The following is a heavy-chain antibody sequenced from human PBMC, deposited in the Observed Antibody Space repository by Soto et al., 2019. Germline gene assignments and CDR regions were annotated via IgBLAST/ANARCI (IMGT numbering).Heavy chain of an antibody. J-gene: IGHJ6*02. CDR1: GGTFSSYA. CDR3: ASDRAYYYDSSGQLYGMDV. D-gene: IGHD3-22*01. Sequence: ASVKVSCKASGGTFSSYAISWVRQAPGQGLDWMGGIIPIFGTANYAQKFQGRVTITADESTSTAYMELSSLRSEDTAVYYCASDRAYYYDSSGQLYGMDVWGQGTTVTVSS. V-gene: IGHV1-69*13. CDR2: IIPIFGTA.